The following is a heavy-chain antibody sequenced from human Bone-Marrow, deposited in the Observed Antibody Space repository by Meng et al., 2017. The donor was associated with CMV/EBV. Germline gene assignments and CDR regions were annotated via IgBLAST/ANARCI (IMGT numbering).Heavy chain of an antibody. J-gene: IGHJ6*02. D-gene: IGHD2-21*01. V-gene: IGHV3-48*03. CDR2: IGGSGSTI. Sequence: SCAASGFTFSNYEMNWVRQAPGKGLEWVSYIGGSGSTIYYAESVKGRFTISRDNAKNSLYLQMNSLRAEDTAVYYCARVAYCGGDCYSIYYYGMDVWGQGTTVTVSS. CDR3: ARVAYCGGDCYSIYYYGMDV. CDR1: GFTFSNYE.